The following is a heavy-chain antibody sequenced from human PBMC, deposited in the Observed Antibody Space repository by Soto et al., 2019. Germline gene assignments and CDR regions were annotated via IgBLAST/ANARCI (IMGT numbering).Heavy chain of an antibody. CDR3: ARDLWGYCGTDCYPLDV. V-gene: IGHV4-59*01. D-gene: IGHD2-21*02. CDR1: GGSISSYY. J-gene: IGHJ6*02. CDR2: IYYSGST. Sequence: SETLSLTCTVSGGSISSYYWSWIRQPPGKGLEWIGYIYYSGSTNYNPSLKSRVTISVDTSKNQFSLKLSSVTAADTAVYYCARDLWGYCGTDCYPLDVWGQGTTVTVSS.